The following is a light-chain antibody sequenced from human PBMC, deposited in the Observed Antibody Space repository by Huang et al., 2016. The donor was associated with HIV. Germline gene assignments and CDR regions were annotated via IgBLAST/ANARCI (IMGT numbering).Light chain of an antibody. Sequence: EIVMTQSPATLSVSPGERATLSCRASQSVSSNLAWYQQNPGQAPRLLIQGASTRATGIPARFSGSGSGTEFTLTISSLQSEDFAVYYCQQYNNWPPTFGQGTKVEIK. CDR2: GAS. CDR1: QSVSSN. V-gene: IGKV3-15*01. CDR3: QQYNNWPPT. J-gene: IGKJ1*01.